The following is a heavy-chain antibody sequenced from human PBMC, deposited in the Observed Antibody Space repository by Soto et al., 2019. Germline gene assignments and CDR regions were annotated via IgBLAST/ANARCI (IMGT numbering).Heavy chain of an antibody. J-gene: IGHJ4*02. CDR3: ALIRSAGPSYYFDY. CDR2: IYYSGST. D-gene: IGHD3-16*01. CDR1: GGSISSSSYY. V-gene: IGHV4-39*01. Sequence: SETLSLTCTVSGGSISSSSYYWGWIRQPPGKGLEWIGSIYYSGSTYYNPSLKSRVTISVDTSKNQFSLKLSSVTAADTAVYYCALIRSAGPSYYFDYWGQGTLVTVSS.